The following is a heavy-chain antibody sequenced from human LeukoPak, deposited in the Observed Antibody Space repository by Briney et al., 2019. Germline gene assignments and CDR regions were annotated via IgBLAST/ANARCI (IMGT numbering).Heavy chain of an antibody. D-gene: IGHD2-2*01. CDR3: ARQDCSSTSCYYRD. CDR2: INHSGST. V-gene: IGHV4-34*01. J-gene: IGHJ4*02. Sequence: SETLSLTCAVYGGSFSGYYWSWIRQPPGKGLEWIGEINHSGSTNYNPSLKSRVTISVDTSKNQFSLKLSSVTAADTAVYYCARQDCSSTSCYYRDWGQGTLVTVSS. CDR1: GGSFSGYY.